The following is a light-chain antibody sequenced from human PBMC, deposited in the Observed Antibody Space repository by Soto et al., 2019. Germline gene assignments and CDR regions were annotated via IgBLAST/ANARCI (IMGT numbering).Light chain of an antibody. Sequence: TQSPSTLSASVGDRVTITCRASQSVSSYLAWYQQKPGQAPRLLIYDASNRATGIPARFSGSGSGTDFTLTISSLEPEDFAVYYCQQRSNWPLFGQGTRLEIK. CDR2: DAS. CDR3: QQRSNWPL. J-gene: IGKJ5*01. CDR1: QSVSSY. V-gene: IGKV3-11*01.